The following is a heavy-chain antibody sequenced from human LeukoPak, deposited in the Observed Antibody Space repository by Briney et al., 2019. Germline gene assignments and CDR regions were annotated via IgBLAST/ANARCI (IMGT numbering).Heavy chain of an antibody. CDR3: ARAVGPFDI. CDR2: ICYDGSNK. CDR1: GFTFSTYG. V-gene: IGHV3-33*01. Sequence: GGSLRLSCAASGFTFSTYGMHWVRQAPGKGLEWVAAICYDGSNKYYADSVKGRFTISRDNSKNTLSLQMNSLRAEDTAVYYCARAVGPFDIWGQGTMVTVSS. J-gene: IGHJ3*02.